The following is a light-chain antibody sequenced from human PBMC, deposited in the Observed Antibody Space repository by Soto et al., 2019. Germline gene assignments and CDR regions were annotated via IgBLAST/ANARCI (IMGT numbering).Light chain of an antibody. J-gene: IGLJ2*01. Sequence: QSVLTQPPSASGTPGQRVTISCSGSTSNIGSKIVTWYQQFPGTAPKLLIYNTNQRPSGVPDRFSASKSGTSASLAISGLQSDDEAVYYCASWDVSLNAVLFGGGTKLTVL. CDR2: NTN. V-gene: IGLV1-44*01. CDR3: ASWDVSLNAVL. CDR1: TSNIGSKI.